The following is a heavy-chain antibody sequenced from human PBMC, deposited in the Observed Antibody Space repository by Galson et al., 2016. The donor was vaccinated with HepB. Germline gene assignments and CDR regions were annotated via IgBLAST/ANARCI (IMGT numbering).Heavy chain of an antibody. D-gene: IGHD3-10*01. Sequence: SETLSLTCTVSGGSINTNTFYWGWIRQPPGKGLEWIGTVHNSGSNYFNPSLKSRVTISIDTSKNQFSLKLSSVTAADTALYYCARLRLWFGETDYWGQGTLVTVSS. CDR3: ARLRLWFGETDY. V-gene: IGHV4-39*01. CDR2: VHNSGSN. J-gene: IGHJ4*02. CDR1: GGSINTNTFY.